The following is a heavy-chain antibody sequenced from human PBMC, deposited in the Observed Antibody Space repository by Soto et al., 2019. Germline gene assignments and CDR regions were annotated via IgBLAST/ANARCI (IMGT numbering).Heavy chain of an antibody. Sequence: EVKLLESGGGLVQPGGSLRLSCATSGFTFSSYAMTWVRQAPGKGLEWVSVISGSDGSTYYADSVKGRFTISKDNSKNTLFLHMNSLRGEATVVYYCARKAGLVSLYPPEFDPRGQGTLVTVSS. CDR2: ISGSDGST. CDR1: GFTFSSYA. CDR3: ARKAGLVSLYPPEFDP. J-gene: IGHJ5*02. V-gene: IGHV3-23*01. D-gene: IGHD2-8*01.